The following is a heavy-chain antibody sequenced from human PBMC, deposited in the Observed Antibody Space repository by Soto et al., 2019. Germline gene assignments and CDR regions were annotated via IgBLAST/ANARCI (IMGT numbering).Heavy chain of an antibody. V-gene: IGHV4-4*02. J-gene: IGHJ4*02. CDR3: ARSAGWYAVHS. Sequence: QVQLQESGPGLVKPSGTLSLTCAVSGDSVSSPYYWCWVRQPPGKGLEWIGEVFHTGTTSYNPSLRSRVTISMDQSINQFSLDLSSVTAADTAVYSCARSAGWYAVHSWGPGTLVIVSS. CDR2: VFHTGTT. D-gene: IGHD6-19*01. CDR1: GDSVSSPYY.